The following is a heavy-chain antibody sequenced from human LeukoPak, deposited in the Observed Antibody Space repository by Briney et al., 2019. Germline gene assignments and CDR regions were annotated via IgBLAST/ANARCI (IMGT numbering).Heavy chain of an antibody. CDR2: IWYDGSNK. Sequence: GGSLSLSFAASGFPFSSYGMHWGRRAPGKGGGWVAVIWYDGSNKYYSDSVKGRFTISRDNSKNTLYLQMNSLRAEDTAVYYCARDLLGVFDYWGQGTLVTVSS. V-gene: IGHV3-33*01. CDR1: GFPFSSYG. J-gene: IGHJ4*02. CDR3: ARDLLGVFDY. D-gene: IGHD3-10*01.